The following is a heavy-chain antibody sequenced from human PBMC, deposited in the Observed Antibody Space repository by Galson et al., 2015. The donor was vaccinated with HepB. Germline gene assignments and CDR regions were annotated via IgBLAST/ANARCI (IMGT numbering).Heavy chain of an antibody. J-gene: IGHJ4*02. CDR2: INHSGST. D-gene: IGHD5-18*01. CDR1: GGSFSGYY. Sequence: ETLSLTCAVYGGSFSGYYWSWIRQPPGKGLEWIGEINHSGSTNYNPSLKSRVTISVDTSKNQFSLKLSSVTAADTAVYYCARKGQQLWFVWGQGTLVTVSS. V-gene: IGHV4-34*01. CDR3: ARKGQQLWFV.